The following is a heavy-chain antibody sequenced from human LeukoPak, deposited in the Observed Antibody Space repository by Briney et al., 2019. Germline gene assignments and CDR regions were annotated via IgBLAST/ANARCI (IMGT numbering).Heavy chain of an antibody. V-gene: IGHV4-34*01. D-gene: IGHD2-15*01. J-gene: IGHJ3*02. CDR2: INQSGST. CDR3: ARGLKWSRDAFDI. CDR1: GGSFSGYY. Sequence: SETLSLTCAVYGGSFSGYYWSWIRQPPGKGLEWIGEINQSGSTNYNPSLKSRVTISVDTSKNQFSLKLSSVTAADTAVYYCARGLKWSRDAFDIWGQGTMVTVSS.